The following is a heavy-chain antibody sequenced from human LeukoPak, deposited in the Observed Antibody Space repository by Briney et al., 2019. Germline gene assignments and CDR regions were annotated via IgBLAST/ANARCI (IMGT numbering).Heavy chain of an antibody. CDR3: ARTYSGRSYYFDC. J-gene: IGHJ4*02. D-gene: IGHD1-26*01. V-gene: IGHV4-30-2*02. CDR1: GGSISSGGYS. Sequence: SQTLSLTCAVSGGSISSGGYSWSWIRQPPGKGLEWIGHIYNSGSAYYNPSLKSRVTISVDTSKNQFSLKLSSVTAADTAVYYCARTYSGRSYYFDCWGQGTLVTVSS. CDR2: IYNSGSA.